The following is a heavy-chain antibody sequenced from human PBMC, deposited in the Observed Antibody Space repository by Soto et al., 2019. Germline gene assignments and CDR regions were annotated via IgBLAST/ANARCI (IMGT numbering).Heavy chain of an antibody. Sequence: HPGGSLRLSCAASGFTFSSYGMHWVRQAPGKGLEWVAVISYDGSNKYYADSVKGRFTISRDNSKNTLYLQMNSLRAEGTAVYYCAKAPSSYYGMDVWGQGTTVTVSS. CDR2: ISYDGSNK. CDR1: GFTFSSYG. CDR3: AKAPSSYYGMDV. V-gene: IGHV3-30*18. J-gene: IGHJ6*02.